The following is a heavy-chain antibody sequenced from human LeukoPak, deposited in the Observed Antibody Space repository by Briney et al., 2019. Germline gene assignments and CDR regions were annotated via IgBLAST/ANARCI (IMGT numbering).Heavy chain of an antibody. Sequence: PSETLSLTCAVYGGSFSGYYWSWIRQPPGKGLEWIGEINHSGVIIDNPSLKSRVTLSVDTSKNQFSLKLTSVTDADTAVYYCARRAGLHSLDNWGQGTLVTVSS. CDR1: GGSFSGYY. V-gene: IGHV4-34*01. CDR2: INHSGVI. J-gene: IGHJ4*02. D-gene: IGHD6-13*01. CDR3: ARRAGLHSLDN.